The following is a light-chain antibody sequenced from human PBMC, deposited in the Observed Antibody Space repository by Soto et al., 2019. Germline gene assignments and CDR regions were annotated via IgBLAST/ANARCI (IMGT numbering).Light chain of an antibody. CDR2: GAS. Sequence: EIVLTRSPGTLSLSPGERATLSCRASQSVRNDYLAWYQQKPGQAPRVFIYGASTRATGIPDRFSGSGSGADFTLTISRLEPEDFAVYYCHQYGSSPTFGQGTKVDIK. J-gene: IGKJ1*01. CDR3: HQYGSSPT. V-gene: IGKV3-20*01. CDR1: QSVRNDY.